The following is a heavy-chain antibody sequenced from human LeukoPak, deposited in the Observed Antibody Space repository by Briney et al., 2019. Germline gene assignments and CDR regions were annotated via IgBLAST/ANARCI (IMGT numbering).Heavy chain of an antibody. D-gene: IGHD2-2*01. CDR3: ARGRRRGYCSSTSCSSPFGY. CDR2: INHSGST. J-gene: IGHJ4*02. V-gene: IGHV4-34*01. Sequence: SETLSLTCAVYGGSFSGYYWSWIRQPPGKGLEWIGEINHSGSTNYNPSLKSRVTISVDTSKNQFSLKLISVTAADTAVYYCARGRRRGYCSSTSCSSPFGYWGQGTLVTVSS. CDR1: GGSFSGYY.